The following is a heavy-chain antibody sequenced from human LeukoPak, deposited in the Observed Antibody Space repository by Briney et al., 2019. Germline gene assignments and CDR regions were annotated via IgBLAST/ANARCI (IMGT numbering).Heavy chain of an antibody. Sequence: ASVKVSCKASGYTFTSYDINWVRQATGQGLEWMGWMNPNSGNTGYAQKFQGRVTITRNTSISTAYMELSSLRSEDTAVYYCARGHSSSFYYFDYWGQGTLVTVSS. J-gene: IGHJ4*02. CDR2: MNPNSGNT. CDR1: GYTFTSYD. D-gene: IGHD6-13*01. V-gene: IGHV1-8*03. CDR3: ARGHSSSFYYFDY.